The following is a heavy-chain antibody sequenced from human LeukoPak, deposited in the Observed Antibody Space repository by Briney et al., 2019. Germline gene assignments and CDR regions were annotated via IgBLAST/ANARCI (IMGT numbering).Heavy chain of an antibody. J-gene: IGHJ5*02. CDR1: GYTFTSYY. CDR2: INPSGGST. V-gene: IGHV1-46*01. CDR3: ARPAQTYYYGSGSYYKDWFGP. D-gene: IGHD3-10*01. Sequence: APVKVSCKASGYTFTSYYMHWVRQAPGQGLEWMGIINPSGGSTSYAQKFQGRVTMTRDTSTSTVYMELSSLRSEDTAVYYCARPAQTYYYGSGSYYKDWFGPWGQGTLVTVSS.